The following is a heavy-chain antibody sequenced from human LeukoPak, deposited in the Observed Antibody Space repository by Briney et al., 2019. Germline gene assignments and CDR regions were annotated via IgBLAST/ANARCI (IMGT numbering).Heavy chain of an antibody. V-gene: IGHV3-23*01. CDR1: GFTFSSYA. D-gene: IGHD3-3*01. J-gene: IGHJ4*02. CDR3: AKGLVRFLEWAYYFDY. Sequence: GGSLRLSCAASGFTFSSYAMSWVRQAPGKGLEWVSAISGSGGSTYYADSVKGRFTIPRDNSKNTLYLQMNSLRAEGTAVYYCAKGLVRFLEWAYYFDYWGQGTLVTVSS. CDR2: ISGSGGST.